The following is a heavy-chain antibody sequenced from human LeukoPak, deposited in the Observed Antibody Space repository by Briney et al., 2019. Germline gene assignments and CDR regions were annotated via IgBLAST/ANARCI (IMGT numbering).Heavy chain of an antibody. CDR1: GGSFRGYY. CDR2: INHSGST. V-gene: IGHV4-34*01. J-gene: IGHJ5*02. Sequence: PSETLSLTCAGYGGSFRGYYWSWIRQRPGKGLELIGEINHSGSTNYNPSLKSRLTISVDTSKNQFSLKLSSVTAADTAVYYCARGDLRSIAARGYWFDPWGQGTLVTVSS. D-gene: IGHD6-6*01. CDR3: ARGDLRSIAARGYWFDP.